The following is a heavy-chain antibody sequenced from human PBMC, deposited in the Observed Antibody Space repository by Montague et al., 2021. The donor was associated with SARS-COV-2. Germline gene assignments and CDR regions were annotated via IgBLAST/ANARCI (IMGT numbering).Heavy chain of an antibody. CDR2: MYYDGSP. CDR1: GGSISIYS. CDR3: ATDYGSGSYFDY. V-gene: IGHV4-59*01. Sequence: SETLSLTCTVSGGSISIYSWSWIRQPPGKGLEWIGYMYYDGSPKYNPSLRGRVTISVDKSKNQCSLKLSSVTAADTAVYYCATDYGSGSYFDYWGQGSLVTVSS. D-gene: IGHD3-10*01. J-gene: IGHJ4*02.